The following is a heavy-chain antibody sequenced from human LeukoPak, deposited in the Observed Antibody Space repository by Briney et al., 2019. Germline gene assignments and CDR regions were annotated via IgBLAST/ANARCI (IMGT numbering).Heavy chain of an antibody. D-gene: IGHD4-11*01. CDR1: GYIFTGYY. Sequence: GASVKVSCEASGYIFTGYYTHWVRQAPGQGLEWMGWLNPNSGITNYAQRFQGRVTMTRDTSISTAYMEVTGLRSDDTAIFYCARQSDSNYYYNYYYGMDVWGQGTTVTVSS. J-gene: IGHJ6*02. CDR3: ARQSDSNYYYNYYYGMDV. V-gene: IGHV1-2*02. CDR2: LNPNSGIT.